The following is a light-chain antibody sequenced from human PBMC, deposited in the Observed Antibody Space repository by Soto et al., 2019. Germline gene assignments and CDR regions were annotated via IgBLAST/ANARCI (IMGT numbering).Light chain of an antibody. CDR2: EVS. V-gene: IGLV2-14*01. J-gene: IGLJ2*01. Sequence: QSALAQPASVSVSPGQSITISCTGTSSDVGGHKYVSWYQQHPDKAPKVLIFEVSNRPSGISNRFSGSKSGNTASLTISGLQAEGDADYYCSSYTSRTTSVVFGGGTKVTVL. CDR1: SSDVGGHKY. CDR3: SSYTSRTTSVV.